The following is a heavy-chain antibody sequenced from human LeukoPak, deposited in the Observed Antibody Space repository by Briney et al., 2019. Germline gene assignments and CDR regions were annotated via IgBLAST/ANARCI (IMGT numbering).Heavy chain of an antibody. J-gene: IGHJ4*02. CDR1: GYTFTGYY. V-gene: IGHV1-8*02. CDR2: MNPNSGNT. D-gene: IGHD1-26*01. CDR3: ARENREWELFGTYDY. Sequence: GASVKVSCKASGYTFTGYYMHWVRQASGQGLEWMGWMNPNSGNTGYAQKFQGRVTMTRNTSISTAYMELSSLRSEDMAVYYCARENREWELFGTYDYWGQGTLVTVSS.